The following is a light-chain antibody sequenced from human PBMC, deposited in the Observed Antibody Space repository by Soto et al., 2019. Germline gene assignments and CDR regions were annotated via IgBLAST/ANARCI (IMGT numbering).Light chain of an antibody. V-gene: IGLV2-8*01. CDR1: TSDVGGYNF. CDR2: EVN. J-gene: IGLJ1*01. Sequence: QSALTQPPSASGSPGQSVTISCTGTTSDVGGYNFVSWYQQHPGKAPKLIIYEVNKRPSGVPDRFSGSKSGNTASLTVSGLQGEDEADYYRSSFAGLNNRYVFGTGTKVTVL. CDR3: SSFAGLNNRYV.